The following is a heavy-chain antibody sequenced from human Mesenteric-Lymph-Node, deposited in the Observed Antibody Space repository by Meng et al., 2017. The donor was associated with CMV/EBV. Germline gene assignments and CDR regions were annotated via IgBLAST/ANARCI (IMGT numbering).Heavy chain of an antibody. CDR1: GGSINNTAYY. V-gene: IGHV3-53*01. Sequence: GESLKISCTVSGGSINNTAYYWGWVRQAPGKGLEWVSVIYSGGSTYYADSVKGRFTISRDNSKNTLYLQMNSLRAEDTAVYYCARQDYYDSSGYFYYYGMDVWGQGTTVTVSS. CDR2: IYSGGST. CDR3: ARQDYYDSSGYFYYYGMDV. D-gene: IGHD3-22*01. J-gene: IGHJ6*02.